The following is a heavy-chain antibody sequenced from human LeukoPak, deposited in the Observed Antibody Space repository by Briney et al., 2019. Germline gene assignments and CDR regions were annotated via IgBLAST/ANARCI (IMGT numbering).Heavy chain of an antibody. J-gene: IGHJ4*02. V-gene: IGHV3-7*04. CDR3: ARDSPGYGGYSY. CDR1: GFTPCRYW. CDR2: IKEDGSAK. Sequence: GGSLRLSRTASGFTPCRYWMTCGRQAPGKGLEWVANIKEDGSAKHYVDSMKGRFTISRDNAKNSLYLQINSLRADDTAVYYCARDSPGYGGYSYWGQGTLVTVSS. D-gene: IGHD5-12*01.